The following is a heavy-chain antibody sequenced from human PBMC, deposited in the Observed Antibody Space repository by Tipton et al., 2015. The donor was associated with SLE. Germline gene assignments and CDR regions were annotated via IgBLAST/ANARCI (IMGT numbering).Heavy chain of an antibody. V-gene: IGHV4-31*01. D-gene: IGHD3-10*01. J-gene: IGHJ3*02. CDR1: GGSISIVGFY. CDR2: IDYSGST. CDR3: ARDTAHYGSGDGAFDI. Sequence: TLSLTCTVSGGSISIVGFYWSWLRPHPGKGLEWVGYIDYSGSTYYNPPLTSPVTISVDTSKNQFSLKLSSVTAADTAVYYCARDTAHYGSGDGAFDIWGQGTMVTVSS.